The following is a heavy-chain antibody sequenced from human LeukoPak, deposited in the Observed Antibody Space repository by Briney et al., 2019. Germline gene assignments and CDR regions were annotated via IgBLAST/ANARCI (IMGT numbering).Heavy chain of an antibody. CDR1: GFTFEEYA. Sequence: GRSLRLSCAAPGFTFEEYAMHWGPQAPGEGLERGSGICWNSGIIGYADTVKGRFTISRDNAKNSLYLQMNSLRAVDTALYYCAKDIGYYYDSSGYPGPFDYWGQGTLVTVSS. V-gene: IGHV3-9*01. D-gene: IGHD3-22*01. CDR2: ICWNSGII. J-gene: IGHJ4*02. CDR3: AKDIGYYYDSSGYPGPFDY.